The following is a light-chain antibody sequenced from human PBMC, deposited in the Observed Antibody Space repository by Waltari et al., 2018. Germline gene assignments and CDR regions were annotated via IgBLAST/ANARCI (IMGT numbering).Light chain of an antibody. CDR1: QSISTM. J-gene: IGKJ4*01. V-gene: IGKV3-15*01. CDR3: QQYNDWPLT. Sequence: IVMTQSPATLSVSPGERATLSCRASQSISTMLAWYQQKPGQAHRLLIHGASTRATGIPATFSGSGSGTDFTLTISSLQSEDFAVYYCQQYNDWPLTFGGGTKVEIK. CDR2: GAS.